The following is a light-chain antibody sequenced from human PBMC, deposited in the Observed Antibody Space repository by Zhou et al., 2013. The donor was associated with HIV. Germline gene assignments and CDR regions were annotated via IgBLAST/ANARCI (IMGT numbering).Light chain of an antibody. CDR2: GAS. J-gene: IGKJ1*01. CDR3: QQYASSPRT. V-gene: IGKV3-20*01. CDR1: QSVGSNY. Sequence: EIVLTQSPGTLSLSPGERATLSCRASQSVGSNYLAWYQQRPGQAPRLLIFGASSRATGIPDRFSGSGSGTDFTLTISRLEPEDFAVYSCQQYASSPRTFGQGTKVEIK.